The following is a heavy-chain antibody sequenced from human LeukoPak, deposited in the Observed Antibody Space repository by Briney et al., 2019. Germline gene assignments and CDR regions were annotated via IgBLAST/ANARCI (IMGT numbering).Heavy chain of an antibody. D-gene: IGHD3-9*01. Sequence: SETLSLTCAVYGGSFSGYYWSWIRQPPGKGLEWIGEIIHSVSTNYNPSLKSRVTMSLDTSRNQFSLKLSTVTAADTAVYYCARDTYYDILTGYDYLDAFDIWGQGTMVTISS. CDR1: GGSFSGYY. CDR2: IIHSVST. J-gene: IGHJ3*02. V-gene: IGHV4-34*12. CDR3: ARDTYYDILTGYDYLDAFDI.